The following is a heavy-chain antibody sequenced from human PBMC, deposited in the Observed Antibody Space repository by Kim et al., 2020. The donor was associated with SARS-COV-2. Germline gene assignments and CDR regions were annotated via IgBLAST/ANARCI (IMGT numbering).Heavy chain of an antibody. CDR2: IIPILGIA. CDR3: ASFTMTPYYYYGMDV. CDR1: GGTFSSYT. D-gene: IGHD3-22*01. Sequence: SVKVSCKASGGTFSSYTISWVRQAPGQGLEWMGRIIPILGIANYAQKFQGRVTITADKSTSTAYMELSSLRSEDTAVYYCASFTMTPYYYYGMDVWGQGTTVTVSS. J-gene: IGHJ6*02. V-gene: IGHV1-69*02.